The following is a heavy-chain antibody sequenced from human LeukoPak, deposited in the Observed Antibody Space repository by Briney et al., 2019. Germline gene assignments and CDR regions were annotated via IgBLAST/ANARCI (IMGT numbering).Heavy chain of an antibody. CDR3: AKSTMIVVVITRFDY. CDR2: ISGSGGST. J-gene: IGHJ4*02. V-gene: IGHV3-23*01. CDR1: GFTFSSYA. D-gene: IGHD3-22*01. Sequence: GGSLRLSCAASGFTFSSYAMSWVRQASGKGLEWVSAISGSGGSTYYADSVKGRFTISSDNSKNTLYLQMNSLRAEDTAVYYCAKSTMIVVVITRFDYWGQGTLVTVSS.